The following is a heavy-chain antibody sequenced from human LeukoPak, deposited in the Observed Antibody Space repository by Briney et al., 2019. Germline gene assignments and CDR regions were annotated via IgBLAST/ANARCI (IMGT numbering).Heavy chain of an antibody. CDR3: AKMDGSGSSNGMDV. D-gene: IGHD3-10*01. J-gene: IGHJ6*02. V-gene: IGHV3-23*01. CDR2: ISGSGGST. CDR1: GFTFSSYA. Sequence: GGSLRLSCAASGFTFSSYAMSWVRQAPGKGLEWVSAISGSGGSTYYADSVKGRFTISRDNSKNTLYLQMNSLRAEDTAVYYCAKMDGSGSSNGMDVWGQGTTVTVSS.